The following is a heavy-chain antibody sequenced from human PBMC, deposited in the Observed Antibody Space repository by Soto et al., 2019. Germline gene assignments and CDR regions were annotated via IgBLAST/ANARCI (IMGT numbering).Heavy chain of an antibody. CDR2: ISGSGGST. J-gene: IGHJ3*02. CDR3: ATQAISSGWYVAAAFDI. D-gene: IGHD6-19*01. Sequence: VQLLESGGGLVQPGGSLRLSCAASGFTFSSYAMSWVRQAPGKGLEWVSAISGSGGSTYYADSVKDRFTISRDNSKNTLYLQMNSLRAEDTAVYYCATQAISSGWYVAAAFDIWGQGTMVTVSS. CDR1: GFTFSSYA. V-gene: IGHV3-23*01.